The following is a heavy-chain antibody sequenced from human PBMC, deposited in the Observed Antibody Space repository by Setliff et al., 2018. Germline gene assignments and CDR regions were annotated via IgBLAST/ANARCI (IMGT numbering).Heavy chain of an antibody. CDR1: GGSISNSRYY. V-gene: IGHV4-39*07. D-gene: IGHD3-3*01. CDR2: INHSGST. CDR3: ARTYNFWSGYFDY. J-gene: IGHJ4*02. Sequence: SETLSLTCTVSGGSISNSRYYWGWIRQPPGKGLEWIGEINHSGSTNNNPSLKSRVTISVDTSKNQFSLKLSSVTAADTAVYYCARTYNFWSGYFDYWGQGTLVTVSS.